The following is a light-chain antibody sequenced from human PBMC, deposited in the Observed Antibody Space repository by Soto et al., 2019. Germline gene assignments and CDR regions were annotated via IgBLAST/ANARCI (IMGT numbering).Light chain of an antibody. J-gene: IGKJ2*01. CDR1: QSISSNY. CDR2: GAS. Sequence: IVLTQSPGTLSLSPGERATLSCRASQSISSNYIAWYQQKPGQAPRLLIYGASSRATGVPDRFSGSGSGTDFTLTISRLEPEDFAVYYCQQYGSSGYTFGQGTKREIK. V-gene: IGKV3-20*01. CDR3: QQYGSSGYT.